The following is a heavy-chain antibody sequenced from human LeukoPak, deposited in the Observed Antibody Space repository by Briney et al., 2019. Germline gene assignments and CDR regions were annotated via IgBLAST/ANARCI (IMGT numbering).Heavy chain of an antibody. Sequence: GASVKVSCKASGYTFSSYGISWVRQAPGQGLEWMGWISAYNGNTNYAQKFQGRVTMTRDTSISTAYMELSRLRSDDTAVYYCALLDDYDSSGYYRYWGQGTLVTVSS. CDR2: ISAYNGNT. J-gene: IGHJ4*02. V-gene: IGHV1-18*01. D-gene: IGHD3-22*01. CDR1: GYTFSSYG. CDR3: ALLDDYDSSGYYRY.